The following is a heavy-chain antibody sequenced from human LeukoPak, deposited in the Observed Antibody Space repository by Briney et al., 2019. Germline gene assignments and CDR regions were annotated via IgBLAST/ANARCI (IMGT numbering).Heavy chain of an antibody. Sequence: PSETLSLTCTVSGGSISSGGYYWSWIRQHPGKGLEWIGYIYYSGSTYYNPSLKSRVTISLDMSRTQFSLKLNSVTAADTAVYYCARTPRPASVAAGNNWFDPWGQGTLVTVSS. V-gene: IGHV4-31*03. D-gene: IGHD1-14*01. CDR2: IYYSGST. CDR1: GGSISSGGYY. J-gene: IGHJ5*02. CDR3: ARTPRPASVAAGNNWFDP.